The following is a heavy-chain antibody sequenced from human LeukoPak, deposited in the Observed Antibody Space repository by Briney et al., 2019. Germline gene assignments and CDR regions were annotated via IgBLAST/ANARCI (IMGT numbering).Heavy chain of an antibody. V-gene: IGHV4-59*03. D-gene: IGHD3-10*01. CDR1: GFTFSSYA. J-gene: IGHJ4*02. CDR2: IFSSENT. Sequence: GSLRLSFAASGFTFSSYAMSWVRQAPGKGLEWIGYIFSSENTNYNPSLKSRVTMSIDTSKNQFSLKVSSVTAADTAVYYCTTITYFSASGTYSYFDYWGQGALATVSS. CDR3: TTITYFSASGTYSYFDY.